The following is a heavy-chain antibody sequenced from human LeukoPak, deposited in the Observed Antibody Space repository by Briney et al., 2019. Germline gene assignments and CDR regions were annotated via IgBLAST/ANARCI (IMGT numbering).Heavy chain of an antibody. V-gene: IGHV3-21*01. CDR1: GFTFSSYS. Sequence: PGGSLRLSCAASGFTFSSYSMNWVRQAPGKGLEWVSSISSSSGFIFYADSVKGRFTSSRDNAKNSLYLQMNSLRAEDTAVYYCARENIVVVTAIRDAFDIWGQGTMVTVSS. J-gene: IGHJ3*02. CDR2: ISSSSGFI. CDR3: ARENIVVVTAIRDAFDI. D-gene: IGHD2-21*02.